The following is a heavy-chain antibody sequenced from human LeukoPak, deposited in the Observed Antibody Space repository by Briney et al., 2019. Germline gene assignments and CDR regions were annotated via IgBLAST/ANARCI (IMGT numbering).Heavy chain of an antibody. CDR2: IYHSGST. CDR3: ARQVRSSISYYFDY. J-gene: IGHJ4*02. Sequence: PSETLSLTCTVSGYSISSGYYWGWIRQPPGKGLEWIGSIYHSGSTYYNPSLKSRVTIPVDTSKNQFSLKLSSVTAADTAVYYCARQVRSSISYYFDYWGQGTLVTVPS. V-gene: IGHV4-38-2*02. CDR1: GYSISSGYY. D-gene: IGHD6-6*01.